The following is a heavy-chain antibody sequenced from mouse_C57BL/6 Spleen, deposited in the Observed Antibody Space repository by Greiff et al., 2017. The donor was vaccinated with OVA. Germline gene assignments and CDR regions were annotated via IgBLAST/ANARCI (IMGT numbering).Heavy chain of an antibody. CDR2: IDPSDSYT. Sequence: VQLQQPGAELVRPGTSVKLSCKASGYTFTSYWMHWVKQRPGQGLEWIGVIDPSDSYTNYNQKFKGKATLTVDTSSSTAYMQLSSLTSEDAAVYCCARGEDAMDYWGQGTSVTVSS. J-gene: IGHJ4*01. CDR3: ARGEDAMDY. V-gene: IGHV1-59*01. CDR1: GYTFTSYW.